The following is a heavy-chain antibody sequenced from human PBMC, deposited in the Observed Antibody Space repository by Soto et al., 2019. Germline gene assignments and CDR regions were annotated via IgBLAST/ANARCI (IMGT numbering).Heavy chain of an antibody. J-gene: IGHJ6*02. CDR3: GRALTAQVYYDFGWGGYLPKIYGRDV. Sequence: EVLLVESGGGLVQPGGSLRLSCAASGFTLSSYWMRWVRQRPGKGLEWVANITQDVSEKYYVDSVKGRFTISRDNAQNSLYRHMNRGRDEDTAVYYCGRALTAQVYYDFGWGGYLPKIYGRDVWGQGTTVTV. V-gene: IGHV3-7*04. CDR2: ITQDVSEK. D-gene: IGHD3-16*02. CDR1: GFTLSSYW.